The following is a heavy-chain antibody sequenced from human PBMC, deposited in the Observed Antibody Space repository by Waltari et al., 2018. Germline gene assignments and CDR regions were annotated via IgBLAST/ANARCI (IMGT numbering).Heavy chain of an antibody. V-gene: IGHV4-30-4*08. D-gene: IGHD5-12*01. CDR2: IYYSGST. CDR3: ASWVEMATIGYFDY. Sequence: QVQLQESGPGLVKPSQTLSLTCTVSGGSISSGDYYWSWIRQPPGKGLAWIGYIYYSGSTYYNPSLKRRVTISVDTSKNQFSLKRSSVTAADTAVYYCASWVEMATIGYFDYWGQGTLVTVSS. CDR1: GGSISSGDYY. J-gene: IGHJ4*02.